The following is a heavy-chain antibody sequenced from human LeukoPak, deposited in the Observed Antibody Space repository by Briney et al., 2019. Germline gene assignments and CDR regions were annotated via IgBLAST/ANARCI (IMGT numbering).Heavy chain of an antibody. CDR3: AREAVVVYFDY. J-gene: IGHJ4*02. D-gene: IGHD2-2*01. Sequence: GASVKVSCEASGYTFTSYYMHWVRQAPGQGLEWMGIINPSGGSTSYAQKFQGRVTMTRDTSTSTVYMELSSLRSEDTAVYYCAREAVVVYFDYWGQGTLVTVSS. V-gene: IGHV1-46*01. CDR1: GYTFTSYY. CDR2: INPSGGST.